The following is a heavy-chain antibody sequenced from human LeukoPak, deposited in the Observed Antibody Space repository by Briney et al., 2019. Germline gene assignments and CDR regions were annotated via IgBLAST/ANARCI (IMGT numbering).Heavy chain of an antibody. J-gene: IGHJ4*02. V-gene: IGHV1-69*13. Sequence: GASVKVSCKASGSTFNSYAISWVRQAPGQGLEWMGGIIPIFGTANYAQKFQGRVTITADESTSTAYMELSSLRSEDTAVYYCARGRAIAAAGHFDYWGQGTLVTVSS. CDR1: GSTFNSYA. CDR3: ARGRAIAAAGHFDY. CDR2: IIPIFGTA. D-gene: IGHD6-13*01.